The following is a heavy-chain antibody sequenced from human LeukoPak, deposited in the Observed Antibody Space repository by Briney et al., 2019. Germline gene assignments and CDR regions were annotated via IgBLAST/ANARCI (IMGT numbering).Heavy chain of an antibody. Sequence: GGSLRLSCSASGFTFSSYGMSWVRQAPGKGLEWVSGLSGSGGTTYYVDSVKGRFTISRDNAKNSLYLQMNSLGAEDTAVYYCAELGITMIGGVWGKGTTVTISS. CDR3: AELGITMIGGV. V-gene: IGHV3-23*01. CDR2: LSGSGGTT. J-gene: IGHJ6*04. CDR1: GFTFSSYG. D-gene: IGHD3-10*02.